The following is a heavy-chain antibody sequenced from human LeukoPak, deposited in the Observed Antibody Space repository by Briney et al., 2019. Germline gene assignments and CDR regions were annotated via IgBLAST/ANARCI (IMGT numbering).Heavy chain of an antibody. J-gene: IGHJ3*02. CDR2: FDPEDGET. D-gene: IGHD1-1*01. CDR1: GYTLTELS. CDR3: ATTGTTGVRDDAFDI. Sequence: ASVKVSCKVSGYTLTELSMHWVRQAPGKGPEWMGGFDPEDGETIFAQKFQGRVTMTEDTSTDTAYMELSSLRSEDTAVYYCATTGTTGVRDDAFDIWGQGTMVTVSS. V-gene: IGHV1-24*01.